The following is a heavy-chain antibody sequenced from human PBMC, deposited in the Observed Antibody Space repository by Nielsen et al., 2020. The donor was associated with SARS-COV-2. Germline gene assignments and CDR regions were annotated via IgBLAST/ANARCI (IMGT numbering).Heavy chain of an antibody. CDR2: ISGAGAHT. CDR3: TNWNDGY. J-gene: IGHJ4*02. V-gene: IGHV3-23*01. CDR1: GFTLDNYA. D-gene: IGHD1-1*01. Sequence: GGSLRLSCAASGFTLDNYALNWVRLAPGKGLEWVSAISGAGAHTYYADSVRGRFTISRDNSRNTLYLQMNSLRAEDTAVYFCTNWNDGYWGQGTPVTVSS.